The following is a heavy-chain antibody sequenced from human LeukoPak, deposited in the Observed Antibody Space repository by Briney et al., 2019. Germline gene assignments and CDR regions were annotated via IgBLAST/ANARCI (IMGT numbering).Heavy chain of an antibody. Sequence: PSETLSLTCTVSGGSISSSSYYWRWVRQPPGKGLEWIGEINHSGSTNYNPSLKSRVTISVDTSKNQFTLKLSSVTAADTAVYYCARHRFRGSYFIWGQGTLVTVSS. CDR1: GGSISSSSYY. V-gene: IGHV4-39*01. CDR3: ARHRFRGSYFI. CDR2: INHSGST. J-gene: IGHJ4*02. D-gene: IGHD1-26*01.